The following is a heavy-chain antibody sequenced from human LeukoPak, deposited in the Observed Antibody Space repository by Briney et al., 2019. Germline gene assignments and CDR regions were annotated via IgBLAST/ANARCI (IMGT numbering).Heavy chain of an antibody. CDR2: IYPGDFET. CDR3: ARLIGSGWYDY. CDR1: GYSFTSHW. D-gene: IGHD6-19*01. V-gene: IGHV5-51*01. J-gene: IGHJ4*02. Sequence: GESLKISFKASGYSFTSHWIGWVRQMSGKGLEWMGIIYPGDFETRYSPSFQGQVTISADKSISTAYLQWSSLKASDTATYYCARLIGSGWYDYWGQGTLVPVSS.